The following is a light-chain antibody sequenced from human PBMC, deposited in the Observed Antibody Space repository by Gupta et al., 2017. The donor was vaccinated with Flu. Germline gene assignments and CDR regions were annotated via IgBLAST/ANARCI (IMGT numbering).Light chain of an antibody. J-gene: IGKJ4*01. V-gene: IGKV1-39*01. CDR1: QSISGY. Sequence: DIQMTQSPSSVSASVGDRVTITCRSSQSISGYLNWYQQKPGRAPKILIYNSFKLHHGVPSRFSGSGSGTDFILTISRLQPEDFATYLCQHSVGMPVTFGGGTKVE. CDR2: NSF. CDR3: QHSVGMPVT.